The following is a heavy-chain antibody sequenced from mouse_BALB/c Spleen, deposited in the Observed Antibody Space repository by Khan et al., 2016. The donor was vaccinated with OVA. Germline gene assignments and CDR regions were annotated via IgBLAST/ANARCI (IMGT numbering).Heavy chain of an antibody. CDR3: TRSGDGTFAY. V-gene: IGHV1-53*01. J-gene: IGHJ3*01. D-gene: IGHD4-1*01. CDR2: INPSDGDS. Sequence: VQLQESGTELVKPGASVRLSCKASGYTFTSYYMYWVKQRPGQGLEWIGEINPSDGDSNFNENFKSKATLTVDKSSTTAYMQLSSLTSEDSAVYYCTRSGDGTFAYWGQGTLVTVSA. CDR1: GYTFTSYY.